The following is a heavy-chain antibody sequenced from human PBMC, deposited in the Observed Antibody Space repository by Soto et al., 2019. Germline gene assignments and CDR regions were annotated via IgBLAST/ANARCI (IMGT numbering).Heavy chain of an antibody. D-gene: IGHD3-22*01. V-gene: IGHV1-69*12. CDR2: IIPILGTA. J-gene: IGHJ5*02. CDR3: ARGSDYDSSGYYYSWCDP. CDR1: AGTFSSYA. Sequence: QAQLVQSGAEVKTPGSSVKVSCKASAGTFSSYAISWVRQAPGQGLEWMGGIIPILGTANYAQKFQGRVTITADEYTSTAYMELSSLRSEATAVYYCARGSDYDSSGYYYSWCDPWGQGTLVTVSS.